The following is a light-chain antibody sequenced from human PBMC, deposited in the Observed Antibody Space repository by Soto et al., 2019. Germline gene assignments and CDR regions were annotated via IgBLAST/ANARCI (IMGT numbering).Light chain of an antibody. CDR1: QTVSNTY. Sequence: EIVLTQFPGALSLSPGERVTLSCRASQTVSNTYLAWYQQQSGQAPKFLIYGASNRATGIPDRVSGSGSGTNFTLTISRLETEDFAVYYCQQYGALPPTFGGGTKVEI. CDR3: QQYGALPPT. J-gene: IGKJ4*01. CDR2: GAS. V-gene: IGKV3-20*01.